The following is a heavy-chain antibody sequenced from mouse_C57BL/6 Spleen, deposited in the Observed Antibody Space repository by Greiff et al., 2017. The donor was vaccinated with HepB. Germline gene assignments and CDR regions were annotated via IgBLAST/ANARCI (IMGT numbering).Heavy chain of an antibody. J-gene: IGHJ4*01. CDR3: ARDHDGYSYYAMDY. Sequence: EVKLVESGGGLVKPGGSLKLSCAASGFTFSSYAMSWVRQTPEKRLEWVATISDGGSYTYYPDNVKGRFTISRDNAKNNLYLQMSHLKSEDTAMYYCARDHDGYSYYAMDYWGQGTSVTVSS. V-gene: IGHV5-4*01. CDR2: ISDGGSYT. D-gene: IGHD2-3*01. CDR1: GFTFSSYA.